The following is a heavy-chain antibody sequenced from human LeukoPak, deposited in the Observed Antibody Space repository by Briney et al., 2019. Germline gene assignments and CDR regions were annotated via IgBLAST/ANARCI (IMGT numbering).Heavy chain of an antibody. CDR2: IRYDGSNK. CDR3: AKASSSGWLNYYYMDV. CDR1: GFTFSSYG. V-gene: IGHV3-30*02. Sequence: PGGSLRLSCAASGFTFSSYGMHWVRQAPGKGLEWVAFIRYDGSNKYYADSVKGRFTISRDNSENTLYLQMNSLRAEDTAVYYCAKASSSGWLNYYYMDVWGKGTTVTVSS. D-gene: IGHD6-19*01. J-gene: IGHJ6*03.